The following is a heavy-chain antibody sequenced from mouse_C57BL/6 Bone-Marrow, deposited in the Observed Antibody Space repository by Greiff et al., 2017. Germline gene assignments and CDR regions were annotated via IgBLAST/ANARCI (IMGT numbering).Heavy chain of an antibody. Sequence: QVTLKVSGPGILQPSQTLSLTCSFSGFSLSTFGMGVGWIRQPSGKGLEWLAHIWWDDDKYYNPALKSRLTISKDTSNNQVFLKIDNVDTADTATYYCARIVDGSSPYYFDYWGQGTTLTVSS. J-gene: IGHJ2*01. D-gene: IGHD1-1*01. V-gene: IGHV8-8*01. CDR1: GFSLSTFGMG. CDR2: IWWDDDK. CDR3: ARIVDGSSPYYFDY.